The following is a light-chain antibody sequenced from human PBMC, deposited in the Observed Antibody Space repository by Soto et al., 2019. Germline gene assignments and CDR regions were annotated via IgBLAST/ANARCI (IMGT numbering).Light chain of an antibody. CDR3: CSYAGSDSKVL. Sequence: QSALTQPASVSGSPGQSITVSCAGASSDLGSDNLVSWYQQHPGKAPKLIVYEGIKRPSGISNRFSGSKSGNTASLTISGLQAEDEAHYYCCSYAGSDSKVLFGGGTQLTVL. V-gene: IGLV2-23*01. CDR1: SSDLGSDNL. CDR2: EGI. J-gene: IGLJ2*01.